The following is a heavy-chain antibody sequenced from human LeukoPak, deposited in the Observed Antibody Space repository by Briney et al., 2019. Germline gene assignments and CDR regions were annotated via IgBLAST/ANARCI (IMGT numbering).Heavy chain of an antibody. CDR1: GYSISSGYY. CDR3: ARHKDYYYSYMDV. V-gene: IGHV4-38-2*02. CDR2: IYYSRST. Sequence: PSETLSLTCTVSGYSISSGYYWGWIRQPPGKGLESIGTIYYSRSTYYNPSLTSRVTIAVDTSKKQCPMQPNTVTAPAAGLYYCARHKDYYYSYMDVWGKETTVTISS. J-gene: IGHJ6*03.